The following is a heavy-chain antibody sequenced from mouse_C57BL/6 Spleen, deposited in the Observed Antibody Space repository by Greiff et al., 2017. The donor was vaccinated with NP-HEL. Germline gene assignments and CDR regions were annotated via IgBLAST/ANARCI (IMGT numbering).Heavy chain of an antibody. D-gene: IGHD1-1*01. CDR2: ISSGSSTI. CDR3: ARQYYGSSYDAMDY. CDR1: GFTFSDYG. V-gene: IGHV5-17*01. Sequence: ESGGGLVKPGGSLKLSCAASGFTFSDYGMHWVRQAPEKGLEWVAYISSGSSTIYYADTVKGRFTISRDNAKNTLFLQMTSLRSEDTAMYYCARQYYGSSYDAMDYWGQGTSVTVSS. J-gene: IGHJ4*01.